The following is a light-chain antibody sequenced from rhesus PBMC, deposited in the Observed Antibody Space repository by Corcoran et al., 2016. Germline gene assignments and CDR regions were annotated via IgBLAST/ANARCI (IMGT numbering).Light chain of an antibody. CDR2: GAS. Sequence: QVILTQSPATLSLSPGERATLSCRASQSVSSYLAWYQQKPGQAPRLLIYGASSRATGIPDRFSGSGAWKDFTLTSSSLEPEDVGVYHCYQHSSGYSFGQGTKVEIK. J-gene: IGKJ2*01. CDR3: YQHSSGYS. CDR1: QSVSSY. V-gene: IGKV3-10*01.